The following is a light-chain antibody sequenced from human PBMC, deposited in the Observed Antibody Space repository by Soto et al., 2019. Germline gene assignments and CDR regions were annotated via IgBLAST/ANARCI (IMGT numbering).Light chain of an antibody. J-gene: IGKJ1*01. V-gene: IGKV3-20*01. CDR2: ATS. Sequence: EIVLTHSPGTLSLSPGERATLSCRTSQSISSSYLAWSQQKPGQAPRLLISATSSRATGVPDRFSGSGSGTDFTLTINRLEPEDSAVYYCHQYVSSPPAWAFGQGTKVEIK. CDR3: HQYVSSPPAWA. CDR1: QSISSSY.